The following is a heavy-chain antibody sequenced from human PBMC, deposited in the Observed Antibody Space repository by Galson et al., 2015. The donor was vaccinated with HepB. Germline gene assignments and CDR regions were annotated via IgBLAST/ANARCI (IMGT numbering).Heavy chain of an antibody. V-gene: IGHV1-46*01. D-gene: IGHD6-19*01. J-gene: IGHJ3*02. Sequence: SCKASGYTFTSYYMHWVRQAPGQGLEWMGIINPSGGSTSYAQKFQGRVTMTRDTSTSTVYMELSSLRSEDTAVYYCARDQPSIAVAGWVHDAFDIWGQGTMVTVSS. CDR2: INPSGGST. CDR1: GYTFTSYY. CDR3: ARDQPSIAVAGWVHDAFDI.